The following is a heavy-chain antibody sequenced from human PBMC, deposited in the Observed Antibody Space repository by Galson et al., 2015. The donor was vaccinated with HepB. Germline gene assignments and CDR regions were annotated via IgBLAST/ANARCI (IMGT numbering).Heavy chain of an antibody. CDR1: GFTFSSYA. D-gene: IGHD6-19*01. CDR2: LSSHGDNE. CDR3: ATEPRHNSGWFALGS. V-gene: IGHV3-30*04. J-gene: IGHJ4*02. Sequence: SLRLSCAASGFTFSSYAMNWVRQAPGKGLEWVAVLSSHGDNEYYADSVKGRFTISRDNSKSTLYLQMNSLRAEDTAVYYCATEPRHNSGWFALGSWGQGTLVTVSS.